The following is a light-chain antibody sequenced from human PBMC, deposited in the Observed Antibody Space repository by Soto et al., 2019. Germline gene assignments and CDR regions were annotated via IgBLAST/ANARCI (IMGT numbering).Light chain of an antibody. J-gene: IGKJ2*01. CDR1: QSVSSNY. Sequence: EIMLTQSPGTLSLSPGGRATLSCRASQSVSSNYLAWYQQTPGQAPRLLIYAASSRATGIPDRFSGSGSGTDFTLTISRLEPEDSAVYYCQQYGSSPYTFGQGTKLEIK. CDR3: QQYGSSPYT. V-gene: IGKV3-20*01. CDR2: AAS.